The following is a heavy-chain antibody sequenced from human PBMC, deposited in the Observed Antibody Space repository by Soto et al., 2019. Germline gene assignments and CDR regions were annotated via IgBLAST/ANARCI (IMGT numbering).Heavy chain of an antibody. Sequence: GGSLRLSCAASGFTFSSYAMSWVRQAPGKGLEWVSAISGSGGSTYYADSVKGRFTISRDNSKNTLYLQMNSLRAEDTAVYYWAKDRYDGWGSYSAYYYMDVWGKGTTVTVSS. V-gene: IGHV3-23*01. CDR2: ISGSGGST. CDR1: GFTFSSYA. J-gene: IGHJ6*03. CDR3: AKDRYDGWGSYSAYYYMDV. D-gene: IGHD3-10*01.